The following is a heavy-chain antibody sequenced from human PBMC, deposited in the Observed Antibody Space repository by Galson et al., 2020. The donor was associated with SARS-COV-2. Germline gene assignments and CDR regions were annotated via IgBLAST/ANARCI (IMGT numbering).Heavy chain of an antibody. D-gene: IGHD1-26*01. CDR1: GYSFTTYG. CDR3: ARRGPWELVSGLDY. CDR2: IDPSDSYT. V-gene: IGHV5-10-1*01. Sequence: HGESLKISCKGSGYSFTTYGISWVRQMPGKGLEWMGRIDPSDSYTKYSQSFQGHVTISTDNSISTAYLQWSSLKASDTAMYYCARRGPWELVSGLDYWGQGTLVTVST. J-gene: IGHJ4*02.